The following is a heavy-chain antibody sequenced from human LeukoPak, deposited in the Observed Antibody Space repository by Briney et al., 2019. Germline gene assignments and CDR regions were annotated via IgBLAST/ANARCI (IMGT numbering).Heavy chain of an antibody. CDR1: GYTFNSYS. Sequence: ASVKVSCKASGYTFNSYSITWFRQAPGQGLEWMGWISAYNGNTNYAQKLQGRVTMTTDTSTSTAYMELRSLRSDDTAVYYCARDLIAAAGTVNWFDPWGQGTLVTVSS. D-gene: IGHD6-13*01. CDR2: ISAYNGNT. CDR3: ARDLIAAAGTVNWFDP. J-gene: IGHJ5*02. V-gene: IGHV1-18*01.